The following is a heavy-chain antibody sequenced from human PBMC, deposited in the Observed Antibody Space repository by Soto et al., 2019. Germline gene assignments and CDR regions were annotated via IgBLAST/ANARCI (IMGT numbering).Heavy chain of an antibody. V-gene: IGHV3-21*01. D-gene: IGHD6-19*01. CDR2: IISTSSYT. J-gene: IGHJ4*02. Sequence: GGSLRLSCAASGFTFSSYAMNWVRQTQEKGLEWVSSIISTSSYTHYSDSVKGRFTISRDNANNSLFLQMNSLRAEDTATYYCARDLALAGNYWGQGVLVTVSS. CDR1: GFTFSSYA. CDR3: ARDLALAGNY.